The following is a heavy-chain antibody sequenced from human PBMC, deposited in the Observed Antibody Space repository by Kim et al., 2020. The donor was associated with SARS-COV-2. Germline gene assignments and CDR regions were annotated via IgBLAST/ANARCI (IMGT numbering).Heavy chain of an antibody. D-gene: IGHD4-17*01. CDR2: IYYSGST. CDR1: GGSISSSSYY. Sequence: SETLSLTCTVSGGSISSSSYYWGWIRQPPGKGLEWIGSIYYSGSTYYNPSLKSRVTISVDTSKNQFSLELSSVTAADTAVYYCARQEMTTSSMDVWGQGTTVTVSS. J-gene: IGHJ6*02. V-gene: IGHV4-39*01. CDR3: ARQEMTTSSMDV.